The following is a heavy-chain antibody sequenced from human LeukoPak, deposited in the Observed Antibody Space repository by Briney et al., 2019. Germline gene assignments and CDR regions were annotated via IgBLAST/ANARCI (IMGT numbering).Heavy chain of an antibody. Sequence: GGSLRLSCAASGFTFSSYAMSWVRQAPGKGLEWVAVISYDGSNKYYADSVKGRFTISRDNSKNTLYLQMNSLRAEDTVVYYCARGRSSSWYYGMDVWGQGTTVTVSS. CDR3: ARGRSSSWYYGMDV. V-gene: IGHV3-30-3*01. J-gene: IGHJ6*02. CDR2: ISYDGSNK. CDR1: GFTFSSYA. D-gene: IGHD6-13*01.